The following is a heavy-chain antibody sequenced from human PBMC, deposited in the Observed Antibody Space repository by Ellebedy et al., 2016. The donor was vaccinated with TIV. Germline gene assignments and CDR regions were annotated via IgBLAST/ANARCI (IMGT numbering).Heavy chain of an antibody. CDR3: TRPVSMVWGVVWFDP. V-gene: IGHV3-73*01. CDR1: GFTFSGSA. Sequence: GESLKISXAASGFTFSGSAMHWVRQASGKGLEWVGRITSKANSYATAYAASVKGKFTISRDDSKNTAYLQMNSLKTEDTAVYYCTRPVSMVWGVVWFDPWGQGTLVTVSS. J-gene: IGHJ5*02. D-gene: IGHD3-10*01. CDR2: ITSKANSYAT.